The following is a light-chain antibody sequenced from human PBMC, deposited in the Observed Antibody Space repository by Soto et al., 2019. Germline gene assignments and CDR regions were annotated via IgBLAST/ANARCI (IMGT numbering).Light chain of an antibody. J-gene: IGKJ1*01. CDR3: QQYNYWWT. CDR1: QSVSSN. V-gene: IGKV3-15*01. Sequence: EIVMTQSPATLSVSPGERATLSCRASQSVSSNLAWYQQQPGQAPRLLIYGASTRATGIPARFSGSGSGTESTLTISSLQSEDFAVYYCQQYNYWWTFGQGTKVEIK. CDR2: GAS.